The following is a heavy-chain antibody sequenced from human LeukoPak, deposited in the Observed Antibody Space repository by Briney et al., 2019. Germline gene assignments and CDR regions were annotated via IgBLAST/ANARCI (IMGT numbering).Heavy chain of an antibody. Sequence: GGSLRLFCAASGFTFSNQAMSWVRQAPGKGLEWVSVISNSGGGTYYADSVKGRFTISRDNSKNTLYLQMNSLRDEDTAVYYCAKDQGSSCYSHLDYWGQGTLVTVSS. J-gene: IGHJ4*02. CDR3: AKDQGSSCYSHLDY. V-gene: IGHV3-23*01. CDR1: GFTFSNQA. D-gene: IGHD3-22*01. CDR2: ISNSGGGT.